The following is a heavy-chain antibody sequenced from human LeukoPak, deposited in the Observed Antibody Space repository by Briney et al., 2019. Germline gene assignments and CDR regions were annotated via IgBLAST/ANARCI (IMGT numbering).Heavy chain of an antibody. D-gene: IGHD6-13*01. V-gene: IGHV4-39*01. CDR1: GGSIRSRSYY. CDR2: IYYSGLT. J-gene: IGHJ5*02. CDR3: ARHGSGSSSSWYDN. Sequence: SETLSLTCIVSGGSIRSRSYYWGWIRQPPGKGMEWIGSIYYSGLTYNNPSLKSRVTISVDTSKNQFSLKVSSVSAADTAVYYCARHGSGSSSSWYDNWGQGTLVTVSS.